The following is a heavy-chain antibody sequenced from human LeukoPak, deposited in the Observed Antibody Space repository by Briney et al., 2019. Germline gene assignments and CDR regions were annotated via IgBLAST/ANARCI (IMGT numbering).Heavy chain of an antibody. V-gene: IGHV3-23*01. CDR3: AKSAYYDFWSGSMTDAFDI. CDR2: ISGSGGST. D-gene: IGHD3-3*01. CDR1: GFTFSSYA. Sequence: GGSLRLSCAASGFTFSSYAMSWVRQAPGKGLEWVSAISGSGGSTYYADSVKGRFTISRDNSKNTLYLQMNSLRAEDTAVYYCAKSAYYDFWSGSMTDAFDIWGQGTMVTVSS. J-gene: IGHJ3*02.